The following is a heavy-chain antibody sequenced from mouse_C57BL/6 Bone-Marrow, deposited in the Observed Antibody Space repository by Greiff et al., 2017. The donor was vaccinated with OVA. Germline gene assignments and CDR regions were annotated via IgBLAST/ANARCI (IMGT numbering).Heavy chain of an antibody. CDR1: GYTFTSYR. Sequence: QVQLQQPGAELVMPGASVKLSCKASGYTFTSYRMHWVKQRPGQGLEWIGEIDPSDSYTNYNQKFKGKSTLTVDKSSSTAYMQLSSLTSEDSAVYYCAREEGDSSGYWFAYWGQGTLVTVSA. CDR2: IDPSDSYT. D-gene: IGHD3-2*02. J-gene: IGHJ3*01. V-gene: IGHV1-69*01. CDR3: AREEGDSSGYWFAY.